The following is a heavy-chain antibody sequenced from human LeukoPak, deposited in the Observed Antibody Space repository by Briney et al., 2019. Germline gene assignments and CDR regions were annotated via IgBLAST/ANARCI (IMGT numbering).Heavy chain of an antibody. V-gene: IGHV1-69*13. Sequence: AASVKVSCKASGGTFSSYAISWVRQAPGQGLEWMGGIIPIFGTANYAQKFQGRVTITADESTSTAYMDLRSLRSDDTAVYYCARDLRYSSGWSASGMDVWGKGTTVTISS. J-gene: IGHJ6*03. D-gene: IGHD6-19*01. CDR1: GGTFSSYA. CDR3: ARDLRYSSGWSASGMDV. CDR2: IIPIFGTA.